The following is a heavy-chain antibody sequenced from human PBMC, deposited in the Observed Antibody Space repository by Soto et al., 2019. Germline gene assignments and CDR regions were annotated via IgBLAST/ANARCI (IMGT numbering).Heavy chain of an antibody. J-gene: IGHJ4*02. CDR2: FDPKTHDT. CDR1: GHTLTELS. CDR3: ARDFRSGSNGGGFDC. Sequence: ASVKVSCKVSGHTLTELSIHWVRQTPGKGLEWMGGFDPKTHDTMYVQKFQGRITMTGDTSTDTAYMELSSLRSEDTATHYCARDFRSGSNGGGFDCWGQGTLVTVSS. D-gene: IGHD3-10*01. V-gene: IGHV1-24*01.